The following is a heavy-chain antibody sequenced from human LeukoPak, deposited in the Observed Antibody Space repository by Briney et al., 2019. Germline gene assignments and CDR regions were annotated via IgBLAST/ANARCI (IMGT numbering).Heavy chain of an antibody. CDR2: ISGSSSKT. Sequence: PGGSLRLSCAASGFTFSDYYMSWIRPAPGKGLEWVSWISGSSSKTSYADSVKGRFTISRDNAKNSVYLQMNSLRAEDTAVYYCARTNSLDYWGQGTLVTVSS. CDR3: ARTNSLDY. CDR1: GFTFSDYY. J-gene: IGHJ4*02. V-gene: IGHV3-11*03.